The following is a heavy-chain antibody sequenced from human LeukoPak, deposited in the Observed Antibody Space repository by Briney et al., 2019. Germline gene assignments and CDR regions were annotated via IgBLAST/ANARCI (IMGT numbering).Heavy chain of an antibody. J-gene: IGHJ4*02. Sequence: SETLSLTCTVSGGSISSSSYYWGWIRQPPGKGLEWIGSIYYSGSTYYNPSLKSRVTISVDTSKNQFSLKLSSVTAADTAVYYCARVTGDSSGYYYFDYWGQGTPVTVSS. D-gene: IGHD3-22*01. CDR1: GGSISSSSYY. CDR2: IYYSGST. CDR3: ARVTGDSSGYYYFDY. V-gene: IGHV4-39*07.